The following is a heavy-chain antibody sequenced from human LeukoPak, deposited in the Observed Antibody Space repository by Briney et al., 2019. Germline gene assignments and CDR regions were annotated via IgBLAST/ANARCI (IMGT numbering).Heavy chain of an antibody. CDR2: VSGRGDSI. J-gene: IGHJ4*02. D-gene: IGHD2-15*01. CDR3: AQAQTHNACSGGLCFFVY. Sequence: PSETLSLTCTVSGDSISSSSYYWGWIRQPPGKGLEWVSAVSGRGDSIFYADSVRGRFTISRDNSKDTLFLQMNSLRDEDTAFYYCAQAQTHNACSGGLCFFVYWGQGTLVTVSS. CDR1: GDSISSSSYY. V-gene: IGHV3-23*01.